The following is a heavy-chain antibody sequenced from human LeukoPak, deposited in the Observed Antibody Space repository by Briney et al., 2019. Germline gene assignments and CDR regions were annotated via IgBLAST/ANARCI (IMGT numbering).Heavy chain of an antibody. CDR3: ARPCPPTSVRYFDWWGWFDP. V-gene: IGHV4-34*01. CDR2: INHSGST. Sequence: PSETLSLTCAVYGGSFSEYSWTWIRQSPRKGLEWIGEINHSGSTNYNPSLKSRVALAVDPSKNQFSLKLSSVTAADTAVYYCARPCPPTSVRYFDWWGWFDPWGQGTLVTVSS. D-gene: IGHD3-9*01. J-gene: IGHJ5*02. CDR1: GGSFSEYS.